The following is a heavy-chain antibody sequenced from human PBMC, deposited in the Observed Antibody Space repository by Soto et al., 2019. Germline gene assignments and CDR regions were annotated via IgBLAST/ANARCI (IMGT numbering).Heavy chain of an antibody. Sequence: QVHLVQSGGEVKKPGASVKVSCKASGYRFTSSGFSWVRQAPGQGLEWMGWISAYNGNTLYAQKFKGRVTMTTDTSTSTAYMELGSLISDDTAVYYCATDPYCGSAPGCSALDAWGQGTTVTVSS. D-gene: IGHD2-21*01. CDR1: GYRFTSSG. CDR3: ATDPYCGSAPGCSALDA. V-gene: IGHV1-18*04. CDR2: ISAYNGNT. J-gene: IGHJ6*02.